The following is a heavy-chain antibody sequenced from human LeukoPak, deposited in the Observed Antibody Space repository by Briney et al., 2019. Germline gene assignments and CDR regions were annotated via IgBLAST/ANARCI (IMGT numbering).Heavy chain of an antibody. J-gene: IGHJ3*02. V-gene: IGHV4-34*01. CDR1: GGSISGYY. CDR3: ARAGRYFDWLRGHDAFDI. Sequence: SETLSLTCTVSGGSISGYYWSWIRQPPGKGLEWIGEINHSGSTNYNPSLKSRVTISVDTSKNQFSLKLSSVTAADTAVYYCARAGRYFDWLRGHDAFDIWGQGTMVTVSS. D-gene: IGHD3-9*01. CDR2: INHSGST.